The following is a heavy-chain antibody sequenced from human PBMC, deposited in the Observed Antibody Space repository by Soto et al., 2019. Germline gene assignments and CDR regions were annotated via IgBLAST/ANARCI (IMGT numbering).Heavy chain of an antibody. D-gene: IGHD3-22*01. CDR1: CYTFSSYG. V-gene: IGHV1-18*01. CDR3: ARGGYYDSSGIGFDS. Sequence: ASVKVSFKASCYTFSSYGISWVRQAPGQGLEWLGWISPYDDDTKYAQNLQGRVRMTTDTSTRTVYMDLRSLRSDDTAIYSCARGGYYDSSGIGFDSWGQG. CDR2: ISPYDDDT. J-gene: IGHJ4*02.